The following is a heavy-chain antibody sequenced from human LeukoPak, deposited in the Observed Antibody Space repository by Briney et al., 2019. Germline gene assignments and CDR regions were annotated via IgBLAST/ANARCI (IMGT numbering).Heavy chain of an antibody. CDR1: GFTFNNYG. CDR2: ISASGGST. V-gene: IGHV3-23*01. J-gene: IGHJ3*02. D-gene: IGHD4/OR15-4a*01. CDR3: AKEVRANDVFDI. Sequence: PGGSLRLSCAASGFTFNNYGMHWVRQAPGKGLEWVSGISASGGSTYYADSVKGRFAISRDNSKNTLDLQMNSLRAEDTAVYYCAKEVRANDVFDIWGQGTMVTVSS.